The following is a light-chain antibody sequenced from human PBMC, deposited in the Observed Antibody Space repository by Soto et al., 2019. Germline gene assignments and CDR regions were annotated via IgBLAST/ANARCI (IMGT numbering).Light chain of an antibody. CDR3: QQRPYWPTIP. Sequence: EIVLTTSPGNLSLSNWERANISCSASQSVSNNYLAWYQQKPGQAPRLLIYGASNRAAGIPARFSGSGCGTDFTLTISSLEPEDLAIYDGQQRPYWPTIPVCQRTRLEIK. V-gene: IGKV3-11*01. CDR2: GAS. J-gene: IGKJ5*01. CDR1: QSVSNNY.